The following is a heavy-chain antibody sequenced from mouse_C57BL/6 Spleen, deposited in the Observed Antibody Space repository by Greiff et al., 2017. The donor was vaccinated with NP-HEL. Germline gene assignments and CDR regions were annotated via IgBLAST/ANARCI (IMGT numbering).Heavy chain of an antibody. CDR3: TSNYEVFYFDY. CDR1: GYTFTSYW. CDR2: IYPGNSDT. V-gene: IGHV1-5*01. J-gene: IGHJ2*01. D-gene: IGHD2-1*01. Sequence: VQLQQSGTVLARPGASVKMSCKTSGYTFTSYWMHWVKQRPGQGLEWIGAIYPGNSDTSYNQKFKGKAKLTAVTSASTAYMELSSLTNEDSAVYYCTSNYEVFYFDYWGQGTTLTVSS.